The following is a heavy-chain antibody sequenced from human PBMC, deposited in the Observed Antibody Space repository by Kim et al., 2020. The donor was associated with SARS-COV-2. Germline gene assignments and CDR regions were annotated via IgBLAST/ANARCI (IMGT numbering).Heavy chain of an antibody. CDR3: ARDVMVRGVTGWFDP. Sequence: QKFQGRVTITRETSAGTAYMGLSGLRAEDTAVYYCARDVMVRGVTGWFDPWGQGTLVTVSS. D-gene: IGHD3-10*01. V-gene: IGHV1-3*01. J-gene: IGHJ5*02.